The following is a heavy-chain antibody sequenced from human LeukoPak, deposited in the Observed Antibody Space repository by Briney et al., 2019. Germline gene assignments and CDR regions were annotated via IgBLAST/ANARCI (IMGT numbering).Heavy chain of an antibody. CDR1: GYTFTGYY. V-gene: IGHV1-2*02. CDR2: INPNSGGT. D-gene: IGHD7-27*01. Sequence: ASVKVSCKASGYTFTGYYMHWVRQAPGQGLEWMGWINPNSGGTNYAQKFQGRVTMTRDTSISTAYMELSRVTYDDTAVYYCARGDGDGPARRAFDIWGQGTMVTVSS. J-gene: IGHJ3*02. CDR3: ARGDGDGPARRAFDI.